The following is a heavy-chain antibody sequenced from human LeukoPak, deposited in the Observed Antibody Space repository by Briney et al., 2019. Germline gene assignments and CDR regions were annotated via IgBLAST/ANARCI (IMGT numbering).Heavy chain of an antibody. J-gene: IGHJ5*02. CDR2: ISPSSSST. Sequence: GSLRLSCVASEFTFRSYLMNWVRQAPGKGLEWVSSISPSSSSTYYADSVKGRFTISRDNAKNSLYLQMNSLRAEDTAVYFCVSFNVVTVGAGWFDPWGQGTLVTVSS. D-gene: IGHD2-15*01. CDR1: EFTFRSYL. V-gene: IGHV3-21*01. CDR3: VSFNVVTVGAGWFDP.